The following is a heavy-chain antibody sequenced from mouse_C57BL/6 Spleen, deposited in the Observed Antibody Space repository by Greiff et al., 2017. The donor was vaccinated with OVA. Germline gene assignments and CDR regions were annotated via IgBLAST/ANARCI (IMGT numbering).Heavy chain of an antibody. Sequence: QVQLQQPGAELVKPGASVKMSCKASGYTFTSYWITWVKQRPGQGLEWIGDIYPGSGSTNYNEKFKSKATLTVDTSSSTAYMQLSSLTSEDSAVCDCARWSNYEDYAMDYWGQGTSVTVSS. V-gene: IGHV1-55*01. CDR2: IYPGSGST. J-gene: IGHJ4*01. CDR3: ARWSNYEDYAMDY. D-gene: IGHD2-5*01. CDR1: GYTFTSYW.